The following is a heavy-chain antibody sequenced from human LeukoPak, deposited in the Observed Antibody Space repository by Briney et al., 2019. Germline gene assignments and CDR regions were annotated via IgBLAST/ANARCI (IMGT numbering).Heavy chain of an antibody. Sequence: ASVKVSCKASGYTFTSYGISWVRQAPGQGLEWMGWISAYNGNTNYAQKLQGGVTMTTDTSTSTAYMELRSLRSDATAVYYCARVDYYSGLYSYGPRTYYFDYWGQGTLVTVSS. CDR1: GYTFTSYG. D-gene: IGHD5-18*01. V-gene: IGHV1-18*01. CDR2: ISAYNGNT. CDR3: ARVDYYSGLYSYGPRTYYFDY. J-gene: IGHJ4*02.